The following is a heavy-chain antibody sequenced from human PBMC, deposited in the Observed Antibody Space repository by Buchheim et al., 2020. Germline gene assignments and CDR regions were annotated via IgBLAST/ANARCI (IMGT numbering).Heavy chain of an antibody. V-gene: IGHV5-51*01. CDR1: GYSFTGAY. CDR2: IYPGDSYT. D-gene: IGHD5-18*01. CDR3: ARRVRDSSGYNFDF. J-gene: IGHJ4*02. Sequence: EVQLVQSGAEVKRSGESLKISCQGSGYSFTGAYIAWVRQMPGKGLEWMGNIYPGDSYTAYNPSFQGQVTMSVEKSIRTAYLQWYSLKASDSAVYYCARRVRDSSGYNFDFWGQGTL.